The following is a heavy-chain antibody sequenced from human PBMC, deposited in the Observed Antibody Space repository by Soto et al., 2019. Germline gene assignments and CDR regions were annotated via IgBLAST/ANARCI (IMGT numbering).Heavy chain of an antibody. CDR2: IKQDGSEK. J-gene: IGHJ6*02. CDR3: ATDYNCSSTSCYFLSCYYGMAV. D-gene: IGHD2-2*01. Sequence: GESLKISCAASGFTFSSYWMSWVRQAPGKGLEWVANIKQDGSEKYYVDSVKGRFTISRDNAKNSLYLQMNSLRAEDTTVYYCATDYNCSSTSCYFLSCYYGMAVWGQGTTVTVS. V-gene: IGHV3-7*01. CDR1: GFTFSSYW.